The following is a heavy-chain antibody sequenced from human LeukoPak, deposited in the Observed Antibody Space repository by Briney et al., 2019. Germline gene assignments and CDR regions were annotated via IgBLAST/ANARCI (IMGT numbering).Heavy chain of an antibody. V-gene: IGHV4-59*08. Sequence: SETLSLTCTVSGGSISSYYWSWIRQPPGKGLEWIGYIYYSGSTNYNPSLKSRVTISVDTSKSQFSLKLSSVTAADTAVYYCARLSYYYDSSGYRYYFDYWGQGTLVTVSS. D-gene: IGHD3-22*01. J-gene: IGHJ4*02. CDR1: GGSISSYY. CDR2: IYYSGST. CDR3: ARLSYYYDSSGYRYYFDY.